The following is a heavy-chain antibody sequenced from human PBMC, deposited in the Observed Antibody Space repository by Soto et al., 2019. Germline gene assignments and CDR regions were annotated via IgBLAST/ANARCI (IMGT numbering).Heavy chain of an antibody. V-gene: IGHV3-53*04. CDR2: IYSGGST. J-gene: IGHJ4*02. D-gene: IGHD3-9*01. CDR3: ARHYDILTGYPHGSYFDY. Sequence: VRQAPGKGLEWVSVIYSGGSTYYADSVKGRFTISRHNSKNTLYLQMNSLRAEDTAEYYCARHYDILTGYPHGSYFDYWGQGTLVPVS.